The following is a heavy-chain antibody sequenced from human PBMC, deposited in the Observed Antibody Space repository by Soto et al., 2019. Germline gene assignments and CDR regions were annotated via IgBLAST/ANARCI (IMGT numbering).Heavy chain of an antibody. CDR2: IKQDGSEK. CDR1: GFTFSSYW. CDR3: ARAPPYYYYGMDV. Sequence: EVQLVESGGGLVQSGGSLRLSCAASGFTFSSYWMSWVRQAPGKGLEWVANIKQDGSEKYYVDSVKGRFTISRDNAKNSLYLQMNSLRAEDKGVYYCARAPPYYYYGMDVWGQGTTVTVSS. V-gene: IGHV3-7*03. J-gene: IGHJ6*02.